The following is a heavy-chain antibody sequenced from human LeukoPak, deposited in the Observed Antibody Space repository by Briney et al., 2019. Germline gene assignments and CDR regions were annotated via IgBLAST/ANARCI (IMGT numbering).Heavy chain of an antibody. CDR3: AGARGGVYGFAFDS. CDR1: GGPITTYF. D-gene: IGHD5/OR15-5a*01. Sequence: SETLSLTCTVSGGPITTYFWSWIRQPPGKGLECIGYIYYTGNTNYSPSLRNRVTISVDTSKNQFSLKLNSVTAADTALYFCAGARGGVYGFAFDSWGQGTLVSVSS. J-gene: IGHJ4*02. CDR2: IYYTGNT. V-gene: IGHV4-59*01.